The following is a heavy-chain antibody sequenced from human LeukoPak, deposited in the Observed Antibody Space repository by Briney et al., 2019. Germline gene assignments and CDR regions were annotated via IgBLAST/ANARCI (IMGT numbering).Heavy chain of an antibody. CDR3: ARGGPMNDI. J-gene: IGHJ3*02. V-gene: IGHV4-34*01. CDR2: INHSGST. Sequence: SETLSLTCAVCGGSFSGYYWSWIRQPPGKGLEWIGEINHSGSTNYNPSLKSRVTISVDTSKNQFSLKLSSVTAADTAVYYCARGGPMNDIWGQGTMVTVSS. CDR1: GGSFSGYY.